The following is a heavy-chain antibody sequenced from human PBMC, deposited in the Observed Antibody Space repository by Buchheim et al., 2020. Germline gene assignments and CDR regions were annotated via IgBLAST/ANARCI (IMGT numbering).Heavy chain of an antibody. D-gene: IGHD3-10*01. J-gene: IGHJ6*02. CDR1: GFTFSSYE. V-gene: IGHV3-48*03. CDR2: ISSSGSTI. CDR3: ARFTMVRGVIGNYYYGMDV. Sequence: EVQLVESGGGLVQPGGSLRLSCAASGFTFSSYEMNWVRQAPGKGLEWVSYISSSGSTIYYADSVKGRFTISRDNAKNSLYLQMNSLRAEDTAVYYCARFTMVRGVIGNYYYGMDVWGQGTT.